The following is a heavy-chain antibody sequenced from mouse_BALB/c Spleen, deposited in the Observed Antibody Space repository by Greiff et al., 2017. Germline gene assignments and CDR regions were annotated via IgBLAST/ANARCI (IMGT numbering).Heavy chain of an antibody. Sequence: VQVVESGPGLVAPSQSLSITCTVSGFSLTSYDISWIRQPPGKGLEWLGVIWTGGGTNYNSAFMSRLSISKDNSKSQVFLKMNSLQTDDTAIYYCVRERSAWFAYWGQGTLVTVSA. CDR2: IWTGGGT. CDR3: VRERSAWFAY. J-gene: IGHJ3*01. V-gene: IGHV2-9-2*01. CDR1: GFSLTSYD.